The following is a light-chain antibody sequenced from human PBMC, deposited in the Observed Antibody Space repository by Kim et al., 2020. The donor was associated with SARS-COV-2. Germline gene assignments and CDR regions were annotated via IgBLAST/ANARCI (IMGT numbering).Light chain of an antibody. Sequence: EIVLTQSPATLSLSPGGRATLSCRASQSVSSYLAWYQQKPGQAPRLLIYDASNRATGIPARFSGSGSGTDFTLTISSLEPEDFAVYYCQQRSNWPTVTFGGGTKVDIK. CDR2: DAS. CDR3: QQRSNWPTVT. CDR1: QSVSSY. V-gene: IGKV3-11*01. J-gene: IGKJ4*01.